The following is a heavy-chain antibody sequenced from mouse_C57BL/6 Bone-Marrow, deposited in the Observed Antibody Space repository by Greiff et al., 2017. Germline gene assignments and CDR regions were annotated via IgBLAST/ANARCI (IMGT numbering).Heavy chain of an antibody. J-gene: IGHJ2*01. Sequence: VQLQQPGAELVMPGASVKLSCKASGYTFTSYWMHWVKQRPGQGLEWIGEIDPSDSYTNYNQKLKGKSTLTVDKSSSTAYMQPSSLTSEDSAVYYCAREGYYYGSTGFDYWGQGTTLTVSS. V-gene: IGHV1-69*01. CDR2: IDPSDSYT. D-gene: IGHD1-1*01. CDR3: AREGYYYGSTGFDY. CDR1: GYTFTSYW.